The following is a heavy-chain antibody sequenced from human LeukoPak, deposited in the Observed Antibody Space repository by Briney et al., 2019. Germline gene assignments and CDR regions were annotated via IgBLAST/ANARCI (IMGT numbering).Heavy chain of an antibody. D-gene: IGHD3-9*01. CDR2: IYYSGST. CDR3: ARDTPITRYFDWPRRYFDY. V-gene: IGHV4-59*12. CDR1: GGSISSYY. Sequence: SETLSLTCTVSGGSISSYYWSWIRQPPGKGLEWIGYIYYSGSTYYNPSLKSRVTISVDTSKNQFSLKLSSVTAADTAVYYCARDTPITRYFDWPRRYFDYWGQGTLVTVSS. J-gene: IGHJ4*02.